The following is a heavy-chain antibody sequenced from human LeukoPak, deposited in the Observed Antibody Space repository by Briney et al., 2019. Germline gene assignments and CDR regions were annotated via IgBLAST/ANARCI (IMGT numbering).Heavy chain of an antibody. CDR1: GFTFGSYA. D-gene: IGHD1-7*01. Sequence: GGSLTQSCAGTGFTFGSYAMSGVRQAPGKGLEWVSGISGSGGAYYADSVKGRFTISRDNSMNTLYLQMNSLRAEDTAVYYCARDHKSCNYSNPDYRGQGTLATVSS. V-gene: IGHV3-23*01. CDR2: ISGSGGA. CDR3: ARDHKSCNYSNPDY. J-gene: IGHJ4*02.